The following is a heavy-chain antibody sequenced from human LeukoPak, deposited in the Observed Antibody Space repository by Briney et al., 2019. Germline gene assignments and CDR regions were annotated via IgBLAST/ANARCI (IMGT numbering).Heavy chain of an antibody. V-gene: IGHV1-8*01. D-gene: IGHD3-22*01. CDR1: GYTFTSYD. J-gene: IGHJ4*02. Sequence: ASVKVSCKASGYTFTSYDINWVRQATGQGLEWMGWMNPNSGNTGYAQKFQGRVTMTRNTSISTAYMELSSLRSDDTAVYYCARGTYYYDSSGYFDYWGQGTLVTVSS. CDR2: MNPNSGNT. CDR3: ARGTYYYDSSGYFDY.